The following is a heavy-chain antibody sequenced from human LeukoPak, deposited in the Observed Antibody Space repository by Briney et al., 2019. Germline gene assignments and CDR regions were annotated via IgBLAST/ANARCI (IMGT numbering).Heavy chain of an antibody. CDR3: ARDYYDSSGYKVD. CDR2: ISNSGNTI. CDR1: GFIFSSYS. J-gene: IGHJ4*02. D-gene: IGHD3-22*01. Sequence: GGSQRLSCTASGFIFSSYSMNWVRQAPGRGLEWVSYISNSGNTIYYADSVKGRFTISRDNAKNSLYLQMNSLRAEDTAVYYCARDYYDSSGYKVDWGQGTLVTVSS. V-gene: IGHV3-48*04.